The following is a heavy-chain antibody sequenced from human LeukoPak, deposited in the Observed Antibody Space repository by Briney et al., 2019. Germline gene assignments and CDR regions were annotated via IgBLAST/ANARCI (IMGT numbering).Heavy chain of an antibody. CDR3: ASSTYSSGWYPDY. D-gene: IGHD6-19*01. V-gene: IGHV3-30-3*01. J-gene: IGHJ4*02. CDR1: GFTFSSYA. CDR2: ISYDGSNK. Sequence: RGGSLRLSCAASGFTFSSYAMHWVRQAPGKGLEWVAVISYDGSNKYYADSVKGRFTISRDNSKNTLYLQMNSLRAEDTAVYYCASSTYSSGWYPDYWGQGTLVTVSS.